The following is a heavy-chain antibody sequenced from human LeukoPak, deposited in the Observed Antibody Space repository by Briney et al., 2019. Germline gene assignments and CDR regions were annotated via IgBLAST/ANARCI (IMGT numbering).Heavy chain of an antibody. V-gene: IGHV3-7*03. J-gene: IGHJ6*02. D-gene: IGHD3-16*01. Sequence: SGGSLGLSCAASGFTFSSYWMNWARQAPGKGLEWVASINHNGNANYYVDSVKGRFTISRDNAKNSLYLQMSNLRAEDTAVYFCARGGGLDVWGQGATVTVSS. CDR2: INHNGNAN. CDR1: GFTFSSYW. CDR3: ARGGGLDV.